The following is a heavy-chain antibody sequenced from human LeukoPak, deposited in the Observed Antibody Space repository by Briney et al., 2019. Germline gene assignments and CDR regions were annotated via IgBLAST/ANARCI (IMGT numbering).Heavy chain of an antibody. J-gene: IGHJ4*02. D-gene: IGHD6-6*01. CDR2: IYYNGNP. Sequence: SETLSLTCTVSGGSISYYYWSWIRQPPGEGLEWIGYIYYNGNPDYNPSLKSRVTISVDTSKNQFSLKLSSLTAADTAVYYCARRLGSTSSGYDYWGQGTLVTVSS. V-gene: IGHV4-59*08. CDR3: ARRLGSTSSGYDY. CDR1: GGSISYYY.